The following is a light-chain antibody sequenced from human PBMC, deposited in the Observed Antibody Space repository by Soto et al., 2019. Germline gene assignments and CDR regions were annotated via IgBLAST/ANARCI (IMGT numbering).Light chain of an antibody. Sequence: QSALTQPPSASGTPGQRVTISCSGISSNIGSNYVYWYQQLPGTAPKVLIYRNNQRPSGVPDRFSGSKSGTSASLAISGLRSEDEADYYCASWDDSLSGPVLFGGGTKLTVL. V-gene: IGLV1-47*01. CDR1: SSNIGSNY. J-gene: IGLJ2*01. CDR2: RNN. CDR3: ASWDDSLSGPVL.